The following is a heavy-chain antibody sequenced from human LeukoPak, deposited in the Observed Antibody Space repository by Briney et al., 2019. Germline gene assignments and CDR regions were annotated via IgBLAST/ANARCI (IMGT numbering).Heavy chain of an antibody. CDR3: ARRYSSSSFNWFDP. CDR2: INHSGST. D-gene: IGHD6-6*01. V-gene: IGHV4-34*01. Sequence: PSETLSLTCAVYGGSFSGDYWSWIRQPPGKGLEWIGEINHSGSTNYNPSLKSRVTISVDTSKNQFSLKLSSVTAADTAVYYCARRYSSSSFNWFDPWGQGTLVTVSS. J-gene: IGHJ5*02. CDR1: GGSFSGDY.